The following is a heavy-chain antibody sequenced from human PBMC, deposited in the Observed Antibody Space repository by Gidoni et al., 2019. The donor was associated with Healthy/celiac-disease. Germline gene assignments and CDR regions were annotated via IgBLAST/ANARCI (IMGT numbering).Heavy chain of an antibody. CDR1: GGTFSSYT. V-gene: IGHV1-69*08. Sequence: QVQLVQSGAEVKKPGSSVKVSCKASGGTFSSYTISWVRQAPGQGLEWIGRIIPILGIANYAQKFQGRVTITADKSTSTAYMELSSLRSEDTAVYYCARENQYNGSYRFDYWGQGTLVTVSS. CDR3: ARENQYNGSYRFDY. CDR2: IIPILGIA. D-gene: IGHD1-26*01. J-gene: IGHJ4*02.